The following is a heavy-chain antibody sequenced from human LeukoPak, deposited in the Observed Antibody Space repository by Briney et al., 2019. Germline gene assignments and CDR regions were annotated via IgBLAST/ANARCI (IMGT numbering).Heavy chain of an antibody. CDR3: ARVRLSIVGATTSYYYGMDV. D-gene: IGHD1-26*01. CDR1: GYTFTGYY. CDR2: INPNSGGT. Sequence: ASVKVSCKASGYTFTGYYMHWVRQAPGQGLEWMGWINPNSGGTNFAQKFQGRVTMTRDTSISTAYMELSRLRSDDTAVYYCARVRLSIVGATTSYYYGMDVWGQGTTVTVSS. J-gene: IGHJ6*02. V-gene: IGHV1-2*02.